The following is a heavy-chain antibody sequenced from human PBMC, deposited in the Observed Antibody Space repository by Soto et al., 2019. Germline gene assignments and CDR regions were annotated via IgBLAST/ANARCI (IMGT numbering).Heavy chain of an antibody. D-gene: IGHD5-18*01. Sequence: ASVKVSCKASGYTFTSYAMHWVRQAPGQRLEWMGWINAGNGSTKYSQKFQGRVTITRDTSASTAYMELSSLRSEDTAVYYCARRRGYSYGYGAFDIWGQGTMATVSS. CDR3: ARRRGYSYGYGAFDI. CDR2: INAGNGST. J-gene: IGHJ3*02. V-gene: IGHV1-3*01. CDR1: GYTFTSYA.